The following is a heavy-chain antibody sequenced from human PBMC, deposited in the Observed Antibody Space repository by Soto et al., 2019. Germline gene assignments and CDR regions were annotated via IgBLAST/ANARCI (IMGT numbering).Heavy chain of an antibody. D-gene: IGHD5-18*01. V-gene: IGHV3-23*01. J-gene: IGHJ4*02. CDR1: GFTFSSYA. CDR3: ARDYSSYGPFDY. CDR2: ISSSGGST. Sequence: GGSLRLSCAASGFTFSSYAMSWVRQAPGKGLEWVSAISSSGGSTNYADSVKGRFTISRDNAKNSLYLQMNSLRAEDTAVYYCARDYSSYGPFDYWGQGTLVTVSS.